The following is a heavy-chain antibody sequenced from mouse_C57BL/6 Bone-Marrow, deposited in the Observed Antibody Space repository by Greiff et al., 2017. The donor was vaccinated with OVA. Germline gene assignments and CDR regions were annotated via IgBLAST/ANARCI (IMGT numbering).Heavy chain of an antibody. D-gene: IGHD4-1*01. CDR2: IRNKANGYTT. V-gene: IGHV7-3*01. CDR1: GFTFTDYY. J-gene: IGHJ2*01. Sequence: EVMLMDSGGGLVQPGGSLSLSCAASGFTFTDYYMSWVRQPPGKALEWLGFIRNKANGYTTEYSASVKGRFTISRDNSQSILYLQMNALRAEDSATYYCARYHWSYFDYWGQGTTLTVSS. CDR3: ARYHWSYFDY.